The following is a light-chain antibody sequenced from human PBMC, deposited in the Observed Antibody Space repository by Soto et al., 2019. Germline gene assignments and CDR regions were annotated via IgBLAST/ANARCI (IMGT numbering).Light chain of an antibody. CDR3: HHYET. CDR2: GAS. J-gene: IGKJ1*01. Sequence: ENLLTQSPGTLPLSPGERATVSCRASQNVNNSYLVWYQQRPGHAPGLLIHGASSRAAGVPDRFSGSGSGTEFTLTIRRLEHEDFTVYYCHHYETFGQGTKVDIK. CDR1: QNVNNSY. V-gene: IGKV3-20*01.